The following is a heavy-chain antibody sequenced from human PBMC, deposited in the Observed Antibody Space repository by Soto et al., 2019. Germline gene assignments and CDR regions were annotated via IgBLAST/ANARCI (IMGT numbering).Heavy chain of an antibody. Sequence: SETLSLTCTVSGGSISSGDYYWSWIRQPPGKGLEWIGYIYYSGSTYYNPSLKSRVTISVDTSKNQFSLKLSSVTAADTAVYYFASSFITMIVVAHDAFDIWGQGTMVTVSS. CDR1: GGSISSGDYY. V-gene: IGHV4-30-4*01. D-gene: IGHD3-22*01. CDR2: IYYSGST. CDR3: ASSFITMIVVAHDAFDI. J-gene: IGHJ3*02.